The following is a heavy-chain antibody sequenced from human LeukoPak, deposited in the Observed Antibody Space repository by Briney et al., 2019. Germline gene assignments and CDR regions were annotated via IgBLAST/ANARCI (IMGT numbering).Heavy chain of an antibody. D-gene: IGHD4-23*01. CDR1: GGIFSSYT. Sequence: ASVKVSCKASGGIFSSYTISWVRQAPGQGLEWMGGIIPIFGITNYAQKFQGRVTITADKSTNTVYMEVSRLTSEDTAVYYCARVGDYGANSAMVMTPWGQGTLVTVSS. CDR3: ARVGDYGANSAMVMTP. CDR2: IIPIFGIT. V-gene: IGHV1-69*10. J-gene: IGHJ4*02.